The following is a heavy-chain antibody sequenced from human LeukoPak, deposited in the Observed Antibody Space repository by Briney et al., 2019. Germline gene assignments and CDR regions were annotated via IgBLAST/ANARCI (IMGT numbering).Heavy chain of an antibody. J-gene: IGHJ5*02. CDR1: GGPISSGSYY. V-gene: IGHV4-61*02. CDR2: IYTSGST. CDR3: AVQTGYSSGWYDRIAGWFDP. Sequence: PSQTLSLTCTVSGGPISSGSYYWSWIRQPAGKGLEWIGRIYTSGSTNYNPSLKSRVTISVDTSKNQFSLKLSSVTAADTAVYYCAVQTGYSSGWYDRIAGWFDPWGQGTLVTVSS. D-gene: IGHD6-19*01.